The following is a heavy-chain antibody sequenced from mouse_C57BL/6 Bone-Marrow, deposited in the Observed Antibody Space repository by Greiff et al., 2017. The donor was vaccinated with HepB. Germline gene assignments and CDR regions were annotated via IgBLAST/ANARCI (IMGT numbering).Heavy chain of an antibody. Sequence: VQLKQSGAELVRPGASVKLSCTASGFNIKDDYMHWVKQRPEQGLEWIGWIDPENGDTEYASKFQGKATITADTSSNTAYLQLSSLTSEDTAVYYCTVYLLFAYWGQGTLVTVSA. CDR2: IDPENGDT. D-gene: IGHD2-1*01. CDR1: GFNIKDDY. V-gene: IGHV14-4*01. CDR3: TVYLLFAY. J-gene: IGHJ3*01.